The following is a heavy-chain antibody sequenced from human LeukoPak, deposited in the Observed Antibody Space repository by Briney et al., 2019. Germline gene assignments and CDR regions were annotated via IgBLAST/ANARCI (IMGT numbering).Heavy chain of an antibody. Sequence: GGSLRLSCAASGFTFSSYAMSWVRQAPGKGLEWVSAISGSGGSTYYADSVEGRFTISRDNSKNTLYLQMNSLRAEDTAVYYCAKDSGGVLWFGDFDPGYRGQGTLVTVSS. V-gene: IGHV3-23*01. CDR2: ISGSGGST. J-gene: IGHJ4*02. CDR3: AKDSGGVLWFGDFDPGY. D-gene: IGHD3-10*01. CDR1: GFTFSSYA.